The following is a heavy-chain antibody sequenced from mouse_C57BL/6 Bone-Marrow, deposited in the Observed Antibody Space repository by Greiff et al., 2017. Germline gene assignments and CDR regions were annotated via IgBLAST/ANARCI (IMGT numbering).Heavy chain of an antibody. J-gene: IGHJ2*01. CDR3: TGPPGDY. CDR1: GFTFSNYW. Sequence: EVHLVESGGGLVQPGGSMKLSCVASGFTFSNYWMNWVRQSPETGLEWVAQIRLKSDNYATHYAESVKGRFTISSDDYKSSVYLQMNNLGAEDTGIYYCTGPPGDYWGQGTTLTVSS. V-gene: IGHV6-3*01. CDR2: IRLKSDNYAT.